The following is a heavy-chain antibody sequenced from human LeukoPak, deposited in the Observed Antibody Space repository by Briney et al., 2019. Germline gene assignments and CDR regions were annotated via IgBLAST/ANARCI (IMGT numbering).Heavy chain of an antibody. CDR1: GYHLTNKW. CDR2: IYPGYSDA. V-gene: IGHV5-51*01. CDR3: VRFALTSSLDH. J-gene: IGHJ5*02. Sequence: GESLEISWKISGYHLTNKWIGWVREVPGKGLEWIGLIYPGYSDAKYSPSFQGQVTLSVDASISTAYLQLSGLRASDTAIYYCVRFALTSSLDHWGQGTLVTVSS. D-gene: IGHD6-13*01.